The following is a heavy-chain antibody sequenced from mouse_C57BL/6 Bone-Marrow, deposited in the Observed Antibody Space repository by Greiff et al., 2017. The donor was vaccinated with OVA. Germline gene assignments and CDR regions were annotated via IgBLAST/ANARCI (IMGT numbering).Heavy chain of an antibody. J-gene: IGHJ3*01. Sequence: QVQLQQSGPGLVQPSQSLSITCTVSGFSLTSYGVHWVRQSPGKGLEWLGVIWSGGSTDYNAAFISRLSISKDNSKSQVFFKMNSLQADDTAIYYCARDSHYGNYLSWFAYWGQGTLVTVSA. CDR3: ARDSHYGNYLSWFAY. CDR2: IWSGGST. V-gene: IGHV2-2*01. D-gene: IGHD2-1*01. CDR1: GFSLTSYG.